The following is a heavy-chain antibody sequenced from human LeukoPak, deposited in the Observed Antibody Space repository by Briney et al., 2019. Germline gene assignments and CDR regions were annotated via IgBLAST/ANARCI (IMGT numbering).Heavy chain of an antibody. CDR2: IKQDGSEK. CDR3: RVLRYFDWIYFDY. CDR1: GVTFSSYW. J-gene: IGHJ4*02. Sequence: GGSLRLSCAASGVTFSSYWMTWVRQAPGKGLEWVAKIKQDGSEKYYVDSVKGRFTISRDNAKNSLYLQMNSLRAEDTAVYYCRVLRYFDWIYFDYWGQGTLVTVSS. V-gene: IGHV3-7*01. D-gene: IGHD3-9*01.